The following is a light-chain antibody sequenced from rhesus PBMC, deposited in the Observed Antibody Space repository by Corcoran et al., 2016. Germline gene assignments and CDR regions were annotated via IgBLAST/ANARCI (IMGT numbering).Light chain of an antibody. CDR1: SRDLGGNTD. CDR3: CSYRTGRSYI. Sequence: QSALTQSPSVSKSLGQSVTISCTGSSRDLGGNTDVTWYQQHPGTAPRLLIYDVIKRPSGVSDRFSASKSGNTASLTISGLQADDEADYYCCSYRTGRSYIFGVGTRLTVL. V-gene: IGLV2S9*01. J-gene: IGLJ1*01. CDR2: DVI.